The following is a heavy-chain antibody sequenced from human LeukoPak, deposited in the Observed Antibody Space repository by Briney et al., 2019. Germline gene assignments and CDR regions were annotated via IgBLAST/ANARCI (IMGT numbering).Heavy chain of an antibody. CDR3: ARDAVRGAFDY. D-gene: IGHD3-10*01. J-gene: IGHJ4*02. CDR1: GYTFTSYG. Sequence: ASVKVSCKASGYTFTSYGISRARQDPGQGLEWMGGISSYNDNTNYAQKLQGRVAMTADASTSTAYMELRSLRPAGTAVYYGARDAVRGAFDYWGQGTLVTVSS. V-gene: IGHV1-18*01. CDR2: ISSYNDNT.